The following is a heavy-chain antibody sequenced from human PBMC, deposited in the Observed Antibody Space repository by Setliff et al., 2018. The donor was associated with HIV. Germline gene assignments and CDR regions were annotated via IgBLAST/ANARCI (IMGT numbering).Heavy chain of an antibody. CDR3: TRRLIDTYYYESGTYPSMDV. CDR2: IRSKDNSYAT. Sequence: GESLKLSCAASGFTFSGSAIHWVRQAPGKGLEWVGRIRSKDNSYATTYPASLKGRFTISRDDSKNTAYLQMYSLKTEDTAVYYCTRRLIDTYYYESGTYPSMDVWGKGTTVTVSS. D-gene: IGHD3-10*01. V-gene: IGHV3-73*01. J-gene: IGHJ6*03. CDR1: GFTFSGSA.